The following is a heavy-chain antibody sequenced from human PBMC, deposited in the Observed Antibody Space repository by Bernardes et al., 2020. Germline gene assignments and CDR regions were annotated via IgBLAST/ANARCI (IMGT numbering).Heavy chain of an antibody. Sequence: SVKVSCKASGFTFTSSAVQWVRQARGQRLEWIGWIVVGSGNTNYAQKFQERVTITRDMSTSTAYMELSSLRSEDTVVYYCAAWLYCSSTSCYELDYWGQGTLVTVSS. CDR2: IVVGSGNT. D-gene: IGHD2-2*01. J-gene: IGHJ4*02. CDR1: GFTFTSSA. V-gene: IGHV1-58*01. CDR3: AAWLYCSSTSCYELDY.